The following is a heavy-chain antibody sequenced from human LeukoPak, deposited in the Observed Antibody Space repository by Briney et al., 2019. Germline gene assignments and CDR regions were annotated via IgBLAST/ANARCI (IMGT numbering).Heavy chain of an antibody. D-gene: IGHD3-10*02. V-gene: IGHV3-48*04. CDR1: GFTFSNYN. J-gene: IGHJ6*04. CDR3: AELGITMIGGV. Sequence: GGSLRLSCAASGFTFSNYNINWVRQAPGKGLEWVSYISSSGSTIYYADSVKGRFTISRDNAKNSLYLQMNSLRAEDTAVYYCAELGITMIGGVWGKGTTVTISS. CDR2: ISSSGSTI.